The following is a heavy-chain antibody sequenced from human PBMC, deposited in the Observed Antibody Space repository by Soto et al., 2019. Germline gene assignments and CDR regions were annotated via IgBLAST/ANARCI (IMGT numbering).Heavy chain of an antibody. CDR1: GFTFSSYS. D-gene: IGHD3-3*01. V-gene: IGHV3-21*01. CDR3: ARGTLTIFGVVSTYYYYMDV. CDR2: ISSSSSYI. Sequence: GSLRLSCAASGFTFSSYSMNWVRQAPGKGLEWVSSISSSSSYIYYADSVKGRFTISRDNAKNSLYLQMNSLRAEDTAVYYFARGTLTIFGVVSTYYYYMDVWGKGTTVTVSS. J-gene: IGHJ6*03.